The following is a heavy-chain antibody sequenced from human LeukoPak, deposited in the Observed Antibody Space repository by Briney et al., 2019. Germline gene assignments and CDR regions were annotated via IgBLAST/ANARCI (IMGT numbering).Heavy chain of an antibody. V-gene: IGHV3-21*01. CDR2: ISSSSSYI. CDR1: GFTFISYS. CDR3: ARGRVATIDDAFDI. Sequence: GGSLRLSCAASGFTFISYSMNWVRQAPGKGLEWVSSISSSSSYIYYADSVKGRFTISRDNAKNSLYLQMNSLRAEDTAVYYCARGRVATIDDAFDIWGQGTMVTVSS. J-gene: IGHJ3*02. D-gene: IGHD5-12*01.